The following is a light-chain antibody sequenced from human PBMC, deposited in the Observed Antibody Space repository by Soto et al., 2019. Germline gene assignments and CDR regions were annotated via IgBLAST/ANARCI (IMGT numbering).Light chain of an antibody. J-gene: IGKJ3*01. Sequence: EIVVTQSPGILSVSPGERATLSCRASQSVSRNLAWYQQTPGQAPTLLIYGASTRATGIPARLTGSGSGTEFPLTISSLQSEDFAVYYCQEYSKWPLFTFGPGTKVDIK. CDR1: QSVSRN. V-gene: IGKV3-15*01. CDR3: QEYSKWPLFT. CDR2: GAS.